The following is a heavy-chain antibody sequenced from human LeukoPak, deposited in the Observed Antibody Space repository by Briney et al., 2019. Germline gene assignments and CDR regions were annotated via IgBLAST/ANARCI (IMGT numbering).Heavy chain of an antibody. V-gene: IGHV4-39*07. Sequence: SETLSLTCTVSGGSISSSSSYWGWSRQPPGKGLEWIGSIYYSGSTYYNPSLKSRVTISVDTSKNQVSLKLSSVTAADTAVYYCARVLRGNYYYMDVWGKGTTVTVSS. CDR2: IYYSGST. CDR1: GGSISSSSSY. CDR3: ARVLRGNYYYMDV. J-gene: IGHJ6*03.